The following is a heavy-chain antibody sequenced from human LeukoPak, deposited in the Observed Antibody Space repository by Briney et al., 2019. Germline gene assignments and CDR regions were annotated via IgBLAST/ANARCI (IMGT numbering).Heavy chain of an antibody. V-gene: IGHV4-4*07. Sequence: SETLSLTCTVSGASINTYYWSWIRQPAGKGLEWIGRIYADVATNYNSSLKSRVTMSVDTSKNQFSLKLDSLTAADTAVYYCAKVGNNYVFDSWGQGTLFTVSS. D-gene: IGHD1/OR15-1a*01. CDR2: IYADVAT. J-gene: IGHJ4*02. CDR3: AKVGNNYVFDS. CDR1: GASINTYY.